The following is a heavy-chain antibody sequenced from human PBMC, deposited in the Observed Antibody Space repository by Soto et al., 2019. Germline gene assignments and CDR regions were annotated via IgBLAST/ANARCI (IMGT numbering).Heavy chain of an antibody. V-gene: IGHV1-69*13. D-gene: IGHD3-22*01. CDR2: IIPIFGTA. CDR1: GGTFSSYA. Sequence: SVKVSCKASGGTFSSYAISWVRQAPGHGLEWMGGIIPIFGTANYAQKFQGRATITADESTSTAYMELSSLRSEDTAVYYCARSYYYDSSGYYWYFQHWGQGTLVTVSS. CDR3: ARSYYYDSSGYYWYFQH. J-gene: IGHJ1*01.